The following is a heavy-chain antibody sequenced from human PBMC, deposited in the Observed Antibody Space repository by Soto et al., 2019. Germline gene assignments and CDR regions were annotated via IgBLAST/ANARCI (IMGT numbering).Heavy chain of an antibody. CDR2: ISSSSSYI. J-gene: IGHJ6*02. Sequence: GWLGLVCSASGCTFSSYSMNWVRQAPGKGLEWVSSISSSSSYIYYADSVKGRFTISRDNAKNSLYLQMNSLRAEDTAVYYCARAPLRFLERDYYGMDVWGQGTTVTVYS. V-gene: IGHV3-21*01. CDR3: ARAPLRFLERDYYGMDV. CDR1: GCTFSSYS. D-gene: IGHD3-3*01.